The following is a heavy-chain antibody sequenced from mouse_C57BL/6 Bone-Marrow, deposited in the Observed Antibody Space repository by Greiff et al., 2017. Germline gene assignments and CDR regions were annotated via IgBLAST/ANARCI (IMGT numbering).Heavy chain of an antibody. CDR2: INPNNGGT. CDR1: GYTFTHYY. J-gene: IGHJ4*01. V-gene: IGHV1-26*01. CDR3: ARKSPYGYYAMDY. D-gene: IGHD1-1*01. Sequence: EVQLQQSGPELVKPGASVKISCKASGYTFTHYYMNWVKQSHGKSLEWIGAINPNNGGTSYNQKFKGKATLTVDKSSSTAYMEIRSLTSDDSAVYYCARKSPYGYYAMDYWGQGTAVTVSS.